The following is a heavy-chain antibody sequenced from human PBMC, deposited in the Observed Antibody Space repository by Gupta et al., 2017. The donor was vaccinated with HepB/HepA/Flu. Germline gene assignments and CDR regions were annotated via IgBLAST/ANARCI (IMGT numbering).Heavy chain of an antibody. J-gene: IGHJ4*02. D-gene: IGHD6-19*01. Sequence: SGSGGSTYYADSVKGRFTISRDNSKNTLYPQMNSLRAEDTAVYYCAKAEYSSGWYAYYFDYWGQGTLVTVSS. V-gene: IGHV3-23*01. CDR3: AKAEYSSGWYAYYFDY. CDR2: SGSGGST.